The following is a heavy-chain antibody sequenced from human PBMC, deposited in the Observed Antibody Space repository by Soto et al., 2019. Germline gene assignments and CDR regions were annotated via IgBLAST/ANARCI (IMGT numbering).Heavy chain of an antibody. Sequence: GSLTLSCSAAGFTFSSYSMTWVRQAPGNGLEWVSAISGSGGSTYYADSVKGRFTISRYNSKNTLYLQMKSLRAEDTAVYYCAKCSKDTIFGVLNYFDYWGQGTMVTVSS. CDR3: AKCSKDTIFGVLNYFDY. D-gene: IGHD3-3*01. V-gene: IGHV3-23*01. CDR1: GFTFSSYS. CDR2: ISGSGGST. J-gene: IGHJ4*02.